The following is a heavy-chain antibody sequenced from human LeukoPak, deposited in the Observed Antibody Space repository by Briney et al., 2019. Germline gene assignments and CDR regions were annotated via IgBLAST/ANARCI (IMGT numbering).Heavy chain of an antibody. CDR2: ISYDGSNK. CDR1: GFTFSSYG. D-gene: IGHD2-2*01. CDR3: VKGYCSSISCYGDY. Sequence: GGSLRLSCAASGFTFSSYGMHWVRQAPGKGLEWVAVISYDGSNKYYADSVKGRFTISRDNSKNTLYLQMSSLRAEDTAVYYCVKGYCSSISCYGDYWGQGTLVTFSS. J-gene: IGHJ4*02. V-gene: IGHV3-30*18.